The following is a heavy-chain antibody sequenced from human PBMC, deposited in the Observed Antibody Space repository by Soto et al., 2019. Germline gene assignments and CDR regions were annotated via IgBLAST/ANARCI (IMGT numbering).Heavy chain of an antibody. V-gene: IGHV1-2*02. Sequence: VQLVQSGAEVKKPGASVKDSCKTSGDSFNDYYIHWVRQAPGQGLEWMGWINPNGGATKYAQKFQGRVTVTRDTSIRTVYMELSSLRSDDTALYYCARESGGATATLDYYYFYMDVWGKGTTVTVSS. CDR1: GDSFNDYY. CDR2: INPNGGAT. CDR3: ARESGGATATLDYYYFYMDV. D-gene: IGHD5-12*01. J-gene: IGHJ6*03.